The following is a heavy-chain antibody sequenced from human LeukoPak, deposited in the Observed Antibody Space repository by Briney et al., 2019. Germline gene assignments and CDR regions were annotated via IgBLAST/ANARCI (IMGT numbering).Heavy chain of an antibody. CDR3: ARDLSSGWYDILDY. V-gene: IGHV1-2*02. J-gene: IGHJ4*02. CDR2: INPNSGGT. Sequence: ASVKVSCKASGYTFTGYYMHWVRQAPGQGLEWMGWINPNSGGTNFAQKFQGRVTMTRDTSISTAYMELSRLRSDDTALYYCARDLSSGWYDILDYWGQGTLVTVSS. D-gene: IGHD6-19*01. CDR1: GYTFTGYY.